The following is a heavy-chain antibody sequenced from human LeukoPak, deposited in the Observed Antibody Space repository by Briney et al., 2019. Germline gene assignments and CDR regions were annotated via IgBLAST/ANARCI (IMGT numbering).Heavy chain of an antibody. CDR1: GYTFTTYG. V-gene: IGHV1-18*01. J-gene: IGHJ6*03. D-gene: IGHD5/OR15-5a*01. CDR2: ISAYSGNT. CDR3: ARDMSTYYYYYYMDV. Sequence: VASVKVSCKASGYTFTTYGISWVRQAPGQGLEWMGWISAYSGNTNYAQNLQGRVTVTTDTSTSTAYMDLRSLRSDDTAVYYCARDMSTYYYYYYMDVWGKGTTVTVSS.